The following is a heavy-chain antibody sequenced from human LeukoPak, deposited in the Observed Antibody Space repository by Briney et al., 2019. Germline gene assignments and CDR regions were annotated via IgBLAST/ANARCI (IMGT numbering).Heavy chain of an antibody. J-gene: IGHJ4*02. D-gene: IGHD4-11*01. CDR2: ISGSGGST. V-gene: IGHV3-23*01. Sequence: GGSLRLSCAASGFTFSSYAMSWVRQAPGKGLEWVSAISGSGGSTYYADSVKGRFTISSYTSKNTLYLQMKSLRAEDTAVYYCAKDLPYSNYANRLGVFDYWGQGTLVTVSS. CDR1: GFTFSSYA. CDR3: AKDLPYSNYANRLGVFDY.